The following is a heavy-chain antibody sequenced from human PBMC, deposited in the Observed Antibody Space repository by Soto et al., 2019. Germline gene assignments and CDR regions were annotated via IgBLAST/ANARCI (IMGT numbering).Heavy chain of an antibody. J-gene: IGHJ4*02. D-gene: IGHD3-10*01. CDR1: GGSISSGGYY. V-gene: IGHV4-31*03. CDR3: ARADARITMVRGVILDY. Sequence: SETLSLTCTVSGGSISSGGYYWSWIRQHPGKGLEWIGYIYYSGSTYYNPSLKSRVTISVDTSKNQFSLKLSSVTAADTAVYYCARADARITMVRGVILDYWGQGTPVTVSS. CDR2: IYYSGST.